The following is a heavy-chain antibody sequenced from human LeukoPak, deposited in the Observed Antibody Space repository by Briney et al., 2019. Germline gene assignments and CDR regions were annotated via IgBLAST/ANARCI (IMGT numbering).Heavy chain of an antibody. J-gene: IGHJ3*02. CDR2: ISSSGSTI. V-gene: IGHV3-11*01. CDR3: ASQYSSSCFDI. Sequence: KSGGSLRLSCAASGFTFSDYYMSWIRQAPGKGLEWVSYISSSGSTIYYADSVKGRFTISRDNAKNSLYLQMNSPRAEDTAVYYCASQYSSSCFDIWGQGTMVTVSS. D-gene: IGHD6-13*01. CDR1: GFTFSDYY.